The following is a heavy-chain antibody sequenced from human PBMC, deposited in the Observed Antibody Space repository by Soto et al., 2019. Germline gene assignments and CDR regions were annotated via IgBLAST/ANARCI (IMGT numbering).Heavy chain of an antibody. J-gene: IGHJ4*02. D-gene: IGHD4-17*01. CDR3: ARRYGVYFDY. V-gene: IGHV4-59*08. CDR2: IYYSGST. CDR1: GGSISSYY. Sequence: QVQLQESGPGLVKPSETLSLTCTVSGGSISSYYWSWIRQPPGKGLEWIGYIYYSGSTNYNPSLKSAVTISVDTSKNQFSLKLSSVTAADTAVYYCARRYGVYFDYWGQGTLVTVSS.